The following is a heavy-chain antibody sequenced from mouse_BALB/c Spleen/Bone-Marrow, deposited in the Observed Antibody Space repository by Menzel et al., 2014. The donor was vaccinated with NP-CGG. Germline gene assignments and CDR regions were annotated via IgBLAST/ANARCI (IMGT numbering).Heavy chain of an antibody. CDR2: IYPGDGDT. V-gene: IGHV1-87*01. D-gene: IGHD4-1*01. J-gene: IGHJ2*01. CDR3: ARGTGPDY. Sequence: QVQLQQSGAELARPGASVKLSCKASGYTFTSYWMQWVKQRPGQGLEWIGVIYPGDGDTRYTQKFKGKATLTADKSSSTAYMQLSSLASEDSAVYYCARGTGPDYWGQGTTLTVSS. CDR1: GYTFTSYW.